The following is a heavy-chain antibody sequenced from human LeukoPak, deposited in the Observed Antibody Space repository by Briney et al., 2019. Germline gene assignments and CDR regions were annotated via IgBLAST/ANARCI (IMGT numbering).Heavy chain of an antibody. V-gene: IGHV4-61*08. CDR1: GGSISSGGYY. D-gene: IGHD6-6*01. J-gene: IGHJ3*01. Sequence: SETLSLTCTVSGGSISSGGYYWNWIRQPPGKGLEWIGYIYYSGSTNYNPSLKSRVTTLVDTSKNQFSLRLSSVTAADTAVYYCAREYSSSSGRRAFDFWGQGTMVTVSS. CDR2: IYYSGST. CDR3: AREYSSSSGRRAFDF.